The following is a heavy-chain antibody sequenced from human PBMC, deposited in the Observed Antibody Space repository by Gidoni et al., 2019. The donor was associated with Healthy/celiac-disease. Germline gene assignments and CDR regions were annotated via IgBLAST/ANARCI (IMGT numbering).Heavy chain of an antibody. CDR2: IWYDGSNK. D-gene: IGHD2-15*01. J-gene: IGHJ6*02. Sequence: QVQLVESGGGVVQPGRSLRLFCAASGFTFRSYGMHWVRQAPGKGLEWVAVIWYDGSNKDYADSVKGRFTISRDNSKNTLYLQMNSLRAEDTAVYYCARGYCSGGSCTYYYYGMDVWGQGTTVTVSS. CDR1: GFTFRSYG. CDR3: ARGYCSGGSCTYYYYGMDV. V-gene: IGHV3-33*01.